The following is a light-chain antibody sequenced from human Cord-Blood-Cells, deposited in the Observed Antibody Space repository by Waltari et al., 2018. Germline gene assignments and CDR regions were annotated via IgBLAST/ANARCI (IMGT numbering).Light chain of an antibody. CDR1: SSDVGGYKY. CDR2: DVS. J-gene: IGLJ3*02. CDR3: SSYTSSSTWV. V-gene: IGLV2-14*01. Sequence: QSAPTQPASVSGSPGQSITISCTGTSSDVGGYKYVSWYQQHPGKAPKLMIYDVSKRPSGVSNRFSGSKSGNTASLTISGLQAEDEADYYCSSYTSSSTWVFGGGTKLTVL.